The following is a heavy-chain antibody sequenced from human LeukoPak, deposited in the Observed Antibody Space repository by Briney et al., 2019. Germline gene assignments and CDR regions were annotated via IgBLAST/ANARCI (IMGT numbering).Heavy chain of an antibody. D-gene: IGHD2-21*02. V-gene: IGHV1-18*01. Sequence: ASVKVSCKASGYTFTSYGISWVRQAPGQGLEWMGWISAYNGNTNYAQKLQGRVTMTTDTSTSTAYMELRSLRSDDTAVYYCARDLSIYCGGDCYPSRYWGQGTLVTVSS. CDR1: GYTFTSYG. J-gene: IGHJ4*02. CDR3: ARDLSIYCGGDCYPSRY. CDR2: ISAYNGNT.